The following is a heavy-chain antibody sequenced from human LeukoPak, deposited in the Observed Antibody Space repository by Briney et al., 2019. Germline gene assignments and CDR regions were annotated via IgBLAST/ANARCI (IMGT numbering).Heavy chain of an antibody. CDR1: GFTFSSYS. CDR3: WRGGSIAVAGTFDY. Sequence: PGGSLRLSCAASGFTFSSYSMNWVRQAAGKGREWVSYISSSSSTIYYADSVKGRFTISRDNAKNSLYLQMNSLRAEDTAVYYCWRGGSIAVAGTFDYWGQGTLVTVSS. V-gene: IGHV3-48*04. D-gene: IGHD6-19*01. CDR2: ISSSSSTI. J-gene: IGHJ4*02.